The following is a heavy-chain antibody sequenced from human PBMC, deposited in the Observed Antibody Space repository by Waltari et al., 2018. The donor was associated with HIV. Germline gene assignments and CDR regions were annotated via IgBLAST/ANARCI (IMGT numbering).Heavy chain of an antibody. J-gene: IGHJ5*02. Sequence: QVQLQQWGAGLLKPSETLSLTCAVYGGSFSGYYWSWIRQPPGKGLEWIGEINHSGSTNYNPSLKSRVTISVDTSKNQFSLKLSSVTAADTAVYYCARGGGSGSLRWFDPWGQGTLVTASS. D-gene: IGHD1-26*01. CDR3: ARGGGSGSLRWFDP. CDR2: INHSGST. V-gene: IGHV4-34*01. CDR1: GGSFSGYY.